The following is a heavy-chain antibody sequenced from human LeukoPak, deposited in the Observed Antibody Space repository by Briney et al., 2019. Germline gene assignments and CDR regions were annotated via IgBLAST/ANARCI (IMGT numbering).Heavy chain of an antibody. CDR2: ISAYNGKT. Sequence: ASVKVSSKASGYTFTSYGISWVRQAPGQGLEWMGWISAYNGKTNYAQKLQGRVTMTTDTSTSTAYMELRSLRSDDTAVYYCARDWYYYDSSGYYYVMDYYYMDVWGKGTTVTVSS. CDR1: GYTFTSYG. CDR3: ARDWYYYDSSGYYYVMDYYYMDV. J-gene: IGHJ6*03. V-gene: IGHV1-18*01. D-gene: IGHD3-22*01.